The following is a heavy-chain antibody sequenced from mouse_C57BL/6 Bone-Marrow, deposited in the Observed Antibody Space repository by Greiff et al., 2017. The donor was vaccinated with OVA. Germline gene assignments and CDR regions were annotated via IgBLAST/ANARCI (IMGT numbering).Heavy chain of an antibody. V-gene: IGHV14-3*01. J-gene: IGHJ3*01. CDR2: IDPANGNT. D-gene: IGHD2-5*01. CDR1: GFNIKNTY. CDR3: AVWGSCYSSYEGFAY. Sequence: VQLKESVAELVRPGASVKLSCTASGFNIKNTYMHWVKQRPEQGLEWIGRIDPANGNTKYAPKFQGKATLTADTSSNPAYLQLSSLTSEDTAIYYGAVWGSCYSSYEGFAYWGQGTLFTVSA.